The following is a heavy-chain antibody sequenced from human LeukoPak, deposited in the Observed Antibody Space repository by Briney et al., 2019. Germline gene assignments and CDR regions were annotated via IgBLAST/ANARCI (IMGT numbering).Heavy chain of an antibody. CDR3: ARGQWLGLLDY. V-gene: IGHV3-11*03. D-gene: IGHD6-19*01. J-gene: IGHJ4*02. CDR2: ISSSSSYT. CDR1: GFTFSDYY. Sequence: GGSPRLSCAASGFTFSDYYMSWIRQAPGKGLEWVSYISSSSSYTNYADSVKGRFTISRDNAKNSLYLQMNSLRAEDTAVYYCARGQWLGLLDYWGQGTLVTVSS.